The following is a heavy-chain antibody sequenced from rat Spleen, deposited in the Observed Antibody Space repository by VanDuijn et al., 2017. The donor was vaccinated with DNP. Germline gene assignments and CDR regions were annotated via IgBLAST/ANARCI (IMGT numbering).Heavy chain of an antibody. CDR1: GFTFSDYY. V-gene: IGHV5-22*01. CDR3: ARPMDYYSGGFAY. J-gene: IGHJ3*01. CDR2: ITYDGGST. D-gene: IGHD1-1*01. Sequence: EVLLVESGGGLVQPGRSLKLSCAASGFTFSDYYMAWVRQAPTKGLEWVAYITYDGGSTYYRDSVKGRFTISRDNAKSTLYLQMNSLRSEDMATYYCARPMDYYSGGFAYWGQGTLVTVSS.